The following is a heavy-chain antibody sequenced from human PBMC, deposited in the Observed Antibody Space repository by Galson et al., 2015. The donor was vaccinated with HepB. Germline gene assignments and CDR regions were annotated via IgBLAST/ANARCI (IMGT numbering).Heavy chain of an antibody. CDR1: FSSYW. V-gene: IGHV3-74*01. CDR3: ATLAARPPYYFDY. J-gene: IGHJ4*02. CDR2: INSDGSST. D-gene: IGHD6-6*01. Sequence: FSSYWMHWVRQAPGKGLVWVSRINSDGSSTSYADSVKGRFTISRDNAKNTLYLQMNSLRAEDTAVYYCATLAARPPYYFDYWGQGTLVTVSS.